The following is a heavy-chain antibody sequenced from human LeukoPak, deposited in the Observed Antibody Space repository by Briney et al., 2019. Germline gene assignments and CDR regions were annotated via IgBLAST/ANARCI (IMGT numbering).Heavy chain of an antibody. Sequence: SETLSLTCTVFGGSFTDYFWTWIRHSPAKGLEWIGEINDYTGDTNYNPSLNSRVSISLEKSKNQFSLELRSVTAADTAVYYCARGRIAKIVVVHSFSYGMDVWGQGTTVTVSS. CDR3: ARGRIAKIVVVHSFSYGMDV. V-gene: IGHV4-34*01. J-gene: IGHJ6*02. CDR1: GGSFTDYF. D-gene: IGHD3-22*01. CDR2: INDYTGDT.